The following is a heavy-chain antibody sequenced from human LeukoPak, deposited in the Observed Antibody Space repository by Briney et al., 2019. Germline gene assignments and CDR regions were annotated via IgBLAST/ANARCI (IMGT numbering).Heavy chain of an antibody. Sequence: GGSLRLSCAASGFTFSSYAMHWVRQAPGKGLEWVAVISYDGSNEYYANSVKGRFTISRDNPKNTLYLQMNSLRAEDTAVYYCARAKQGQRYYYGSGSDYWGQGTLVTVSS. J-gene: IGHJ4*02. CDR3: ARAKQGQRYYYGSGSDY. CDR2: ISYDGSNE. CDR1: GFTFSSYA. V-gene: IGHV3-30-3*01. D-gene: IGHD3-10*01.